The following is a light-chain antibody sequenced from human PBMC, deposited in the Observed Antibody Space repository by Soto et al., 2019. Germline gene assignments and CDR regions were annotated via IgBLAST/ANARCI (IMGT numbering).Light chain of an antibody. Sequence: DIQMTQSPSSVSASVGDRVTFTCRASQGISGWLAWYQQKPGKAPNLLIYAASSLQSGVPSRFSGSGSGTDFTLTISSLQPEDFATYYCQQVDRFPYTFGQGTKLEIK. V-gene: IGKV1-12*01. CDR2: AAS. J-gene: IGKJ2*01. CDR3: QQVDRFPYT. CDR1: QGISGW.